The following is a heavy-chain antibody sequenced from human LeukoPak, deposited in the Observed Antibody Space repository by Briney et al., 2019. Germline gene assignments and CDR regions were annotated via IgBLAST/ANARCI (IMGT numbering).Heavy chain of an antibody. V-gene: IGHV3-7*01. CDR3: AAVANGYPAY. CDR1: GLTFSTYW. D-gene: IGHD5-18*01. J-gene: IGHJ4*02. Sequence: GGSLRLSCAVSGLTFSTYWMSWIRQSPGKGLEWVANIKQDGSERYSVDSVKGRFTISRDNAKNSLYLQMNSLRAEDTAVYYCAAVANGYPAYWGQGALVTVSS. CDR2: IKQDGSER.